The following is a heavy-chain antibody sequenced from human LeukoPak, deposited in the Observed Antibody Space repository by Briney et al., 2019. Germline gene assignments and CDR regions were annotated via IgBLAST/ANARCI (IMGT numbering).Heavy chain of an antibody. CDR1: GYTFTSYY. Sequence: ASVKVSCEASGYTFTSYYMHWVRQAPGQGLEWMGIINPSGGSTSYAQKFQGRVTMTRDTSTSTVYMELSSLRSEDTAVYYCARGFSQRFYSPRYYFDYWGQGTLVTVSS. J-gene: IGHJ4*02. CDR2: INPSGGST. CDR3: ARGFSQRFYSPRYYFDY. D-gene: IGHD3-3*01. V-gene: IGHV1-46*01.